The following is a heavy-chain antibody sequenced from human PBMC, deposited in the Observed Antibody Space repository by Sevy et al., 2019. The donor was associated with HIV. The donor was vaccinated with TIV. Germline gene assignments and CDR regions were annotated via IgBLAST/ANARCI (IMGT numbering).Heavy chain of an antibody. CDR1: GFMFSDYS. J-gene: IGHJ4*02. CDR3: VRDERRCLPDD. V-gene: IGHV3-30-3*01. Sequence: GGSLRLSCAVSGFMFSDYSMHWIRQAPGKGLEWVTLISYDGSNKFYAGSVQGRFTISRDNSKNILFLQMNSVRDEDTAVYYCVRDERRCLPDDWGQGTLVTVSS. D-gene: IGHD3-16*01. CDR2: ISYDGSNK.